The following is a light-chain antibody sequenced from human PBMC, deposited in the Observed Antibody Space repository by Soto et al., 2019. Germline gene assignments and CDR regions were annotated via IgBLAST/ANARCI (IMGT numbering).Light chain of an antibody. CDR1: QNIDRW. V-gene: IGKV1-5*03. CDR2: LAS. Sequence: DIHMTQSPSTLSASVGDRVVITCRASQNIDRWLAWYQQKPRKAPQLLIYLASLPESGVPPRFSGSGSGTEVTLTITTLQPDDFATYFCQHYNSYTYSFGQGTKLEI. J-gene: IGKJ2*03. CDR3: QHYNSYTYS.